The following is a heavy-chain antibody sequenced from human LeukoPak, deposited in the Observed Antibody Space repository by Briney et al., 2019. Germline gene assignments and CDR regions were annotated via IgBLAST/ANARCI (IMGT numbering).Heavy chain of an antibody. V-gene: IGHV3-21*01. CDR3: AREDIAVADTAFDY. D-gene: IGHD6-19*01. CDR2: ISSSSSYI. J-gene: IGHJ4*02. Sequence: GGSLRLSCAASGFTFSSYSINWVRQAPGKGLEWVSSISSSSSYIYYADSVKGRFTISRDNAKNSLYLQMNSLRAEDTAVYYCAREDIAVADTAFDYWGQGTLVTVSS. CDR1: GFTFSSYS.